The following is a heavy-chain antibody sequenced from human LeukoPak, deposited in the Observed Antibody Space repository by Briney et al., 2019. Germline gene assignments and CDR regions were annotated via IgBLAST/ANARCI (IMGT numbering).Heavy chain of an antibody. Sequence: SVKVSCKASGGTFSSYAISWVRQAPGQGLEWMGLIIPIFRTANYAQKFQGRVTITTDESTNTAYMELSSLRSEDTAVYYCARILLAATGTLWLDSWGQGTLVTVSS. CDR1: GGTFSSYA. D-gene: IGHD3-10*01. J-gene: IGHJ5*01. CDR3: ARILLAATGTLWLDS. V-gene: IGHV1-69*05. CDR2: IIPIFRTA.